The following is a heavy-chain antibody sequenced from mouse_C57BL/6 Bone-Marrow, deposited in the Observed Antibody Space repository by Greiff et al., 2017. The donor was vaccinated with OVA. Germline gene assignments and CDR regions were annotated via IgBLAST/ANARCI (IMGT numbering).Heavy chain of an antibody. D-gene: IGHD3-3*01. V-gene: IGHV1-81*01. J-gene: IGHJ3*01. CDR2: IYPRSGNT. Sequence: QVHVKQSGAELARPGASVKLSCKASGYTFTSYGISWVKQRTGQGLEWIGEIYPRSGNTYYNEKFKGKATLTADKSSSTAYMELRSLTSEDSAVYFCARQRANSFAYWGQGTLVTVSA. CDR1: GYTFTSYG. CDR3: ARQRANSFAY.